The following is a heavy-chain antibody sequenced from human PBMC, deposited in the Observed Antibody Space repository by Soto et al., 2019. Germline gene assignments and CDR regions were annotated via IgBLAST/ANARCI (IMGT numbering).Heavy chain of an antibody. Sequence: SETLSLTCTVSGVSISSGDYYWSWIRQRPGKGLGWIGYIYYSENTYSNPSLKSRVAISGDTSKNQFSLKLSSVTAADTAVYYCARDLYSSSWYVRAFDMWGQGTMVTVSS. CDR3: ARDLYSSSWYVRAFDM. V-gene: IGHV4-30-4*01. J-gene: IGHJ3*02. CDR1: GVSISSGDYY. D-gene: IGHD6-13*01. CDR2: IYYSENT.